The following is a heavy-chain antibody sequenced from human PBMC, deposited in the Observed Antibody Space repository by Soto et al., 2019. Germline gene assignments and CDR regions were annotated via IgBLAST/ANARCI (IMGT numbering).Heavy chain of an antibody. D-gene: IGHD5-18*01. V-gene: IGHV4-34*01. J-gene: IGHJ1*01. CDR3: ARGPGIQLWLAVHFQH. Sequence: SETLSLTCAVYGGSFSGYYWSWIRQPPGKGLEWIGEINHSGSTNYNPSLKSRVTISVDTSKNQFSLKLSSVTAADTAVYYCARGPGIQLWLAVHFQHWGQGTLVTVSS. CDR1: GGSFSGYY. CDR2: INHSGST.